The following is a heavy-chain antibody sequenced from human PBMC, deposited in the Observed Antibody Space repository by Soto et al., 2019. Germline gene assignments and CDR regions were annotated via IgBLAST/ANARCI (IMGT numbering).Heavy chain of an antibody. V-gene: IGHV4-34*01. CDR3: ERGIAARI. CDR2: INQTGST. CDR1: GGSFSGYY. Sequence: VQLQQGGAGQLKPSETRSRTCAVYGGSFSGYYWSWIRQPPGKGLEWIGEINQTGSTNYNPSRKSRVSISGDTCKNQFSLKLSSVTAAVTAVYYWERGIAARIWGQGTLVTVSS. D-gene: IGHD6-6*01. J-gene: IGHJ4*02.